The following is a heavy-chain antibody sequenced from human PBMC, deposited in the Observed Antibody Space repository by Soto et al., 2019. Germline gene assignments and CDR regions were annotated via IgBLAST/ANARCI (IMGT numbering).Heavy chain of an antibody. D-gene: IGHD3-22*01. CDR3: ARQIYDSDSGPNFKYYFDS. CDR2: IDPSDSQT. Sequence: VESLTISCKGSDYGFAVYGIAWVLQMPGKGLEWMGRIDPSDSQTYYSPSFRGHVTISAAKSITTVFLQWSSLRASDTAMYYCARQIYDSDSGPNFKYYFDSWGQGTMVTVSS. J-gene: IGHJ4*02. CDR1: DYGFAVYG. V-gene: IGHV5-10-1*01.